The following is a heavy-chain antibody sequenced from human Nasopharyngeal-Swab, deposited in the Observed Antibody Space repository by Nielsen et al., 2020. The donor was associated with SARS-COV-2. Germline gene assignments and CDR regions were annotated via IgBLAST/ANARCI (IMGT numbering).Heavy chain of an antibody. J-gene: IGHJ4*02. D-gene: IGHD3-3*01. V-gene: IGHV1-69*13. CDR1: GGTFSNYA. CDR2: IIPLFGTA. Sequence: SVKVSCKASGGTFSNYAISWMRQAPGHGLEWMGGIIPLFGTANFAQKFQGRVTITADESTSTAYMELSSLRSEDTALYYCARTVDDFWSGYWNYFDYWGQGTLVTVSS. CDR3: ARTVDDFWSGYWNYFDY.